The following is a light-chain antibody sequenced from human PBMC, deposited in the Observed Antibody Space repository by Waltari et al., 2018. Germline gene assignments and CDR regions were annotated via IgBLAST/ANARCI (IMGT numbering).Light chain of an antibody. CDR1: ALPKKY. Sequence: SYELTQPPSVSVSPGQTARITCAGDALPKKYAYWYQQKSGQAPGLVSYEDNQRPAGIPERISGSSSGTMATLTVSGAQVEDEADYYCYSTDSSGNHRVFGGGTRLTVL. J-gene: IGLJ2*01. V-gene: IGLV3-10*01. CDR2: EDN. CDR3: YSTDSSGNHRV.